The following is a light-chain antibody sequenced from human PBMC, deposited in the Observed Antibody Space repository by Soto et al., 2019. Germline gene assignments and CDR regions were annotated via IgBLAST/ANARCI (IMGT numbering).Light chain of an antibody. Sequence: IQLTQSPSSLSASVGARVTITCRASQGISSYLGWYQQKPGKAPNRLIYAASSLQSGVPSRFSGSRSGTEFTLTISSLQPEDFATYYCLQHNSYPLTFGGGTKVDIK. CDR2: AAS. V-gene: IGKV1-17*01. CDR3: LQHNSYPLT. J-gene: IGKJ4*01. CDR1: QGISSY.